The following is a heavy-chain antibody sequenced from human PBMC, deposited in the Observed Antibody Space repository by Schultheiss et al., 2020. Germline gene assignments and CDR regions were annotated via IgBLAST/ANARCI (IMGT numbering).Heavy chain of an antibody. V-gene: IGHV4-34*01. CDR1: GGSFSGYY. Sequence: SETLSLTCAVYGGSFSGYYWSWIRQPPGKGLEWIGEIYHSGSTNYNPSLKSRVTMSIDTSNNQFSLKLTSVTAADTAVYYCARNLNDNSLDPWGQGTLVTVSS. D-gene: IGHD1-1*01. CDR2: IYHSGST. CDR3: ARNLNDNSLDP. J-gene: IGHJ5*02.